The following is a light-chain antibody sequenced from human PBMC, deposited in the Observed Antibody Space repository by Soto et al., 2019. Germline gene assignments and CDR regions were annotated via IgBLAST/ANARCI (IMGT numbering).Light chain of an antibody. J-gene: IGKJ1*01. CDR1: QSVSSSY. CDR2: GAS. CDR3: QQYGPTNT. Sequence: EIVSTQSPGTLSLSPGERATLSCRASQSVSSSYLAWYQQKPGQAPRLLIYGASSRATGIPDRFSGSGSGTDFTLTISRLEPEDFAVYYCQQYGPTNTFGQGTKV. V-gene: IGKV3-20*01.